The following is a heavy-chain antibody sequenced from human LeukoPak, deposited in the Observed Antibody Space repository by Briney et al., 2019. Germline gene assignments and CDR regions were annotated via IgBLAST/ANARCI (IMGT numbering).Heavy chain of an antibody. D-gene: IGHD1-26*01. CDR2: TTSSGSVM. J-gene: IGHJ4*02. Sequence: GGSLRLSCAAPGFTFSSYSMNWVRQAPGKGLEWVSYTTSSGSVMYHADSVRGRFTISRDNAKNSLYLEMNSLRAEDTAVYYCARAAPGSPLDDWGQGTLVTVSS. CDR1: GFTFSSYS. CDR3: ARAAPGSPLDD. V-gene: IGHV3-48*01.